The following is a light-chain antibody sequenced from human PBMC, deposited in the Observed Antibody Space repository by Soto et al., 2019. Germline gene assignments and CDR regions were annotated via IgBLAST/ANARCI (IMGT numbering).Light chain of an antibody. CDR1: SSDFAVYNY. V-gene: IGLV2-14*03. Sequence: QSVLTQPASVSGSPGQSITISCTGASSDFAVYNYVSWYQLHPGKAPKLLIYGNSNRPSGVPDRFSGSKSGTSASLAITGLQAEDEADYYCQSYDSSLSGSVFGGGTKLTVL. J-gene: IGLJ3*02. CDR2: GNS. CDR3: QSYDSSLSGSV.